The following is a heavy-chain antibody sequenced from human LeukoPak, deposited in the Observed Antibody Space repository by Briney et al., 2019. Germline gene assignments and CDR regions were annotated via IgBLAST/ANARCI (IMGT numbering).Heavy chain of an antibody. D-gene: IGHD6-13*01. Sequence: ASETLSLTCAVYGGSFSGYYWSWIRQPPGKGLEWIGEINHSGSTNYNPSLKSRVTISVDTSKNQFPLKLSSVTAADTAVYYCARDVEGIAAAGYFDYWGQGTLVTVSS. V-gene: IGHV4-34*01. CDR2: INHSGST. CDR1: GGSFSGYY. CDR3: ARDVEGIAAAGYFDY. J-gene: IGHJ4*02.